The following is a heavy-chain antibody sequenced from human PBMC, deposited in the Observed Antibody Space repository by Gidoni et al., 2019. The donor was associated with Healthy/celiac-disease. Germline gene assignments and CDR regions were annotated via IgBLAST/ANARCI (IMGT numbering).Heavy chain of an antibody. J-gene: IGHJ5*02. CDR1: GYTFTSYG. CDR3: ARVGVEDYDFWSGPLRNWFDP. Sequence: QVQLVQSGAEVKKPGASVKVSCTASGYTFTSYGISWVRQAPGQGLEWMGWISAYNGNTNYAQKLQGRVTMTTDTSTSTAYMELRSLRSDDTAVYYCARVGVEDYDFWSGPLRNWFDPWGQGTLVTVSS. CDR2: ISAYNGNT. D-gene: IGHD3-3*01. V-gene: IGHV1-18*01.